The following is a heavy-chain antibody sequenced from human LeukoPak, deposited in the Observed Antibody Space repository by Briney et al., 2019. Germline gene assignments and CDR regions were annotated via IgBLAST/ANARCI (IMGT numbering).Heavy chain of an antibody. CDR1: GFTFSSYA. CDR2: ISYDGSNK. Sequence: GALRLSCAASGFTFSSYAMHWVRQAPGKGLEWVAVISYDGSNKYYADSVKGRFTISRGNSKNTLYLQMNSLRAEDTAVYYCARTAGLAYCGGDCDAFNIWGQGTMVTVSS. J-gene: IGHJ3*02. CDR3: ARTAGLAYCGGDCDAFNI. V-gene: IGHV3-30-3*01. D-gene: IGHD2-21*02.